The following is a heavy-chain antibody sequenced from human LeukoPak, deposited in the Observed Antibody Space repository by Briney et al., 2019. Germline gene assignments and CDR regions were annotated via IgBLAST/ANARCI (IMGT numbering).Heavy chain of an antibody. CDR2: ISSDSYYI. J-gene: IGHJ4*02. D-gene: IGHD3-16*01. CDR1: GFTFSRSA. V-gene: IGHV3-21*01. CDR3: ARDRGGGSLDY. Sequence: GGSLRLSCAPSGFTFSRSAMNWVRQAPGRGLEWVSSISSDSYYIYYGDSLKGRFTISRDNAKNALFLQMNRLRSEDTAVYYCARDRGGGSLDYWGQGTVVTVSS.